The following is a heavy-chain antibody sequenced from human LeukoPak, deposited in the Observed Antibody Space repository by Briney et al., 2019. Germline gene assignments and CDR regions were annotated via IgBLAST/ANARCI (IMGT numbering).Heavy chain of an antibody. CDR1: GGSISSGGYY. V-gene: IGHV4-31*03. D-gene: IGHD6-19*01. CDR3: ARDRLSYLDY. J-gene: IGHJ4*02. Sequence: PSQTLSLTCTVSGGSISSGGYYWSWIRQHPGKGLEWIGYIYYSGSTCYNPSLKSRVTISVDTSKNQFSLKLSSVTAADTAVYYCARDRLSYLDYWGQGTLVTVSS. CDR2: IYYSGST.